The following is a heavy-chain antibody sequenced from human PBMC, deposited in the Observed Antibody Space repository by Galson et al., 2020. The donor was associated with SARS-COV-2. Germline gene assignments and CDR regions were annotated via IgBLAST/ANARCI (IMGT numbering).Heavy chain of an antibody. J-gene: IGHJ4*02. D-gene: IGHD4-4*01. Sequence: TGGSLSLSCAASGFTFSDFWMNWVRQAPGKRLEWVANINLDGSQRYYVDSVKGRFTISRDNAKNSLYLQINSLRAEDTAVYYCARDDDYNTSDYWGQGTLVTVSS. V-gene: IGHV3-7*01. CDR3: ARDDDYNTSDY. CDR1: GFTFSDFW. CDR2: INLDGSQR.